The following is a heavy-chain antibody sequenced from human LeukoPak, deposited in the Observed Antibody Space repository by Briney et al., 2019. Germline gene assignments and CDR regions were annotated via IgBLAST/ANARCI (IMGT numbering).Heavy chain of an antibody. V-gene: IGHV4-39*01. CDR1: AGSFSSSSHH. Sequence: PSETLSLTCTVSAGSFSSSSHHWGWIRQSPGKGLEWIGSIYSGRTTYFNPSLNSRATISVVTSKNQLSLHLHSVTAADTAVYYCVRHDGRGGATMGALDSWGQGSLVTVSS. CDR3: VRHDGRGGATMGALDS. CDR2: IYSGRTT. J-gene: IGHJ4*02. D-gene: IGHD5-12*01.